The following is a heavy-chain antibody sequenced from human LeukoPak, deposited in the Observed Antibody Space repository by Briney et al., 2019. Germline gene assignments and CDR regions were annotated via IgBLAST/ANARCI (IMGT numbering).Heavy chain of an antibody. CDR3: ARDPVRYFDWLYGDYGMDV. D-gene: IGHD3-9*01. Sequence: GGSLRLSCAASGFTFSSYEMNWVRQAPGKGLEWVSYISSSGSTIYYADSVKGRLTISRDNAKNSLYLQMNSLRAEDTAVYYCARDPVRYFDWLYGDYGMDVWGKGTTVTVSS. J-gene: IGHJ6*04. V-gene: IGHV3-48*03. CDR2: ISSSGSTI. CDR1: GFTFSSYE.